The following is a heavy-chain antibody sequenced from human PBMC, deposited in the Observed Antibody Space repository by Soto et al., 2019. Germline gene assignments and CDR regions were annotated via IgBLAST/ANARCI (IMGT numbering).Heavy chain of an antibody. Sequence: SETLSLTCTVSGGSISSGDYYWSWIRQPPGKGLEWIGYIYYSGSTNYNPSLKSRVTISVDTSKNQFSLKLSSVTAADTAVYYCARGWAAAGMRGNYYYYGMDVWGQGTTVTVSS. CDR1: GGSISSGDYY. CDR3: ARGWAAAGMRGNYYYYGMDV. D-gene: IGHD6-13*01. J-gene: IGHJ6*02. CDR2: IYYSGST. V-gene: IGHV4-61*08.